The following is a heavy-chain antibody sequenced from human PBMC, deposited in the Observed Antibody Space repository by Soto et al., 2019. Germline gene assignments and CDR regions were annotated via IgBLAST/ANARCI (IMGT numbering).Heavy chain of an antibody. CDR3: AREVTYGGGSFSLGL. V-gene: IGHV1-2*06. CDR2: ITPNNGDT. J-gene: IGHJ4*02. D-gene: IGHD3-10*01. CDR1: GYFFTSHY. Sequence: QVQLVQSGAEVEKPGASVKVSGKTSGYFFTSHYIHWVRLAPGRGLEWMGRITPNNGDTNSPQKFQGRVTMTSDTSISTAYMEMRGLRSDETALYYCAREVTYGGGSFSLGLWGQGTLVTVSS.